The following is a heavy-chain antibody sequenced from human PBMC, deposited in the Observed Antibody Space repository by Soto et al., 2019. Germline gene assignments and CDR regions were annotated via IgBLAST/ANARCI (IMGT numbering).Heavy chain of an antibody. CDR3: ARDRSSSWYPNVTLYRTYYYYGMDV. CDR1: GFTFISYA. J-gene: IGHJ6*02. Sequence: GGSLRLSCAASGFTFISYAMHWVRQAPGKGLEWVAVISYDGSNKYYADSVKGRFTISRDNSKNTLYLQMNSLRAEDTAVYYCARDRSSSWYPNVTLYRTYYYYGMDVWGQGTTVTVSS. CDR2: ISYDGSNK. V-gene: IGHV3-30-3*01. D-gene: IGHD6-13*01.